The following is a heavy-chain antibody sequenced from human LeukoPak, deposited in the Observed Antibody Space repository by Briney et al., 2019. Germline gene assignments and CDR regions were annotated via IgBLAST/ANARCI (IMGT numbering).Heavy chain of an antibody. CDR3: ARYGFSSSWQGAWHAFDI. Sequence: GASVKVSCKASGYTLTSYYMHWVRQAPGQGLEWMGIINPTVGDTIYAQKFQGRVTMTRDMSTSTVYMELSSLRSDDTAVYYCARYGFSSSWQGAWHAFDIWGQGTMVTVSS. V-gene: IGHV1-46*01. CDR2: INPTVGDT. J-gene: IGHJ3*02. D-gene: IGHD6-13*01. CDR1: GYTLTSYY.